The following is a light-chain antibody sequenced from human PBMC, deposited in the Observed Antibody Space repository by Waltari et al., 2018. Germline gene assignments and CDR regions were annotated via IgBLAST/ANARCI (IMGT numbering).Light chain of an antibody. CDR1: SGDVGYYDF. V-gene: IGLV2-8*01. CDR3: TSFAASGDLV. Sequence: QSALTQPPSASGSPGQAVTISCTGSSGDVGYYDFVSWYQQHQGKVPRLLIFEVTRRPSGVPDRFSGSKSETTASLTVSGLQPEDEADYYCTSFAASGDLVFGGGTKLTVL. J-gene: IGLJ3*02. CDR2: EVT.